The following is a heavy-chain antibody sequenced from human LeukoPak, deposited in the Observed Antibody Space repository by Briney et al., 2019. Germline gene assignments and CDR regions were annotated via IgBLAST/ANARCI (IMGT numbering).Heavy chain of an antibody. CDR2: IKQDGSEK. CDR1: GFTFSSYW. J-gene: IGHJ6*04. D-gene: IGHD3-10*01. V-gene: IGHV3-7*03. Sequence: GGSLRLSCAASGFTFSSYWMSWVRQAPGKGLEWVANIKQDGSEKYYVDSVKGRFTISRDNAKNSLYLQMNSLRAEDTAVYYCARRRGISMVRGVRDYYYGMVVWGKGTTVTVSS. CDR3: ARRRGISMVRGVRDYYYGMVV.